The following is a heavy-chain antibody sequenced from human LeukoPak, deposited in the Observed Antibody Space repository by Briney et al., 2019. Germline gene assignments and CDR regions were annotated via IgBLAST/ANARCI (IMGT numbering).Heavy chain of an antibody. V-gene: IGHV3-33*01. D-gene: IGHD1-26*01. J-gene: IGHJ4*02. Sequence: PGGSLRLSCAASGFTFSNYDMHWVRQAPGKGLEWGAVIWYDGTNKYYADSVKGRFTISRDNSKNTLYLQMNSLRAEDTAVYYCARGVGGSYLFDYWGQGTLVTVSS. CDR1: GFTFSNYD. CDR2: IWYDGTNK. CDR3: ARGVGGSYLFDY.